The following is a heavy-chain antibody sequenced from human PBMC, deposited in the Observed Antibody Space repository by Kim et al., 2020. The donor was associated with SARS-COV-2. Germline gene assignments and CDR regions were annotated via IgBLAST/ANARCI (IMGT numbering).Heavy chain of an antibody. CDR2: ISSSSSTI. Sequence: GGSLRLSCAASGFTFSSYSMNWVRQAPGKGLEWVSYISSSSSTIYYADSVKGRFTISRDNAKNSLYLQMNSLRDEDTAVYYCAREKYDILTGYSLGYFDYWGQGTLVTVSS. D-gene: IGHD3-9*01. CDR3: AREKYDILTGYSLGYFDY. CDR1: GFTFSSYS. V-gene: IGHV3-48*02. J-gene: IGHJ4*02.